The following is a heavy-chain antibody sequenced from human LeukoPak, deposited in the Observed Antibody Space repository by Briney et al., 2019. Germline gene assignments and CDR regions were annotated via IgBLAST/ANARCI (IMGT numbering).Heavy chain of an antibody. V-gene: IGHV3-73*01. CDR1: GFTFSSYN. J-gene: IGHJ3*02. D-gene: IGHD2-21*02. Sequence: PGGSLRLSCAASGFTFSSYNMNWVRQASGKGLEWVGRIRSKANSYATAYAASVKGRFTISRDNSKNTLYLQMNSLRAEDTAVYYCAKPVLAYCGGDCYSAFDIWGQGTMATVSS. CDR3: AKPVLAYCGGDCYSAFDI. CDR2: IRSKANSYAT.